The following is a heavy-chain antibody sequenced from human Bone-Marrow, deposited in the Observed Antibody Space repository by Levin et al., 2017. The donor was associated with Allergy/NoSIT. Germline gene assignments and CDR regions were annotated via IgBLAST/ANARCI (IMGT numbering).Heavy chain of an antibody. Sequence: SETLSLMCTVSGGSISNSSYFWGWVRQPPGQGLQWIASMYYTGSTYHNPSLKSRVTMSVDTSKQQFSLKLNSVTAADTAVYYCARQLFYYGLGTYSRPTYFDSWGQGALVTVSS. D-gene: IGHD3-10*01. CDR2: MYYTGST. CDR3: ARQLFYYGLGTYSRPTYFDS. CDR1: GGSISNSSYF. J-gene: IGHJ4*02. V-gene: IGHV4-39*01.